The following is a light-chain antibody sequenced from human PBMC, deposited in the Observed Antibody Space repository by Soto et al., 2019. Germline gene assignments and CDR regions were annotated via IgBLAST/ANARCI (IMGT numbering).Light chain of an antibody. CDR3: SSYAGSSNV. J-gene: IGLJ1*01. CDR1: SSDVGGYNY. Sequence: QSVLTQPPSASGSPGQSVAISCTGTSSDVGGYNYVSWYQQHPGKAPKLMIYEVNKRPSGVPDRFSVSKSGNTASLTVSGLQAEDEADYYCSSYAGSSNVFGTGNKLTVL. CDR2: EVN. V-gene: IGLV2-8*01.